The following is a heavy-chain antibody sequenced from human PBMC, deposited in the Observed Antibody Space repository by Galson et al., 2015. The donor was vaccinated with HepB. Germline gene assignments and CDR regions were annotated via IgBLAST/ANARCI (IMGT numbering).Heavy chain of an antibody. CDR3: ARDSSVVVGAFDI. D-gene: IGHD3-22*01. Sequence: CAASGLTFSSYSMNWVRQAPGKGLEWVSSISSSSSYIYYADSVKGRFTISRDNAKNSLYLQMNSLRAEDTAVYYCARDSSVVVGAFDIWGQGTMVTVSS. CDR2: ISSSSSYI. J-gene: IGHJ3*02. CDR1: GLTFSSYS. V-gene: IGHV3-21*01.